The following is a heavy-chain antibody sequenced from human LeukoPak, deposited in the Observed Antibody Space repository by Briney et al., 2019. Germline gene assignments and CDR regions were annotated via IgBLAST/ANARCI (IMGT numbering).Heavy chain of an antibody. D-gene: IGHD1-26*01. Sequence: ASVKASCXASGYTFTDYYMHWVRQALGQGLEWMAWINPNSGGTNYAQKFQGRVTMTRDTSISTAYMELSRLRSDDTAVYYCAREEEWELPGKDYYYYYMDVWGKGTTATVSS. CDR1: GYTFTDYY. CDR2: INPNSGGT. J-gene: IGHJ6*03. CDR3: AREEEWELPGKDYYYYYMDV. V-gene: IGHV1-2*02.